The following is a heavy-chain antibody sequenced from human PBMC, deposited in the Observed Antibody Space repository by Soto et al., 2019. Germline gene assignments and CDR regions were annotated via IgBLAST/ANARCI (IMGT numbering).Heavy chain of an antibody. V-gene: IGHV4-30-4*02. CDR3: ARATYGMDV. CDR2: IYYSGST. Sequence: PSDTLSLTCNVSGGSISGGYYSWSWIRQPPGKGLEWIGYIYYSGSTNYNPSLKSRVTISVDTSSNQFSLSLNSVTAADTAVYFCARATYGMDVWGQGTTVTVSS. J-gene: IGHJ6*02. CDR1: GGSISGGYYS.